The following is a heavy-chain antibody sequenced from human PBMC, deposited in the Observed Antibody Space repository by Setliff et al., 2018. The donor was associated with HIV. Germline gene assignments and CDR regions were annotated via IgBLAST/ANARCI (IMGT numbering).Heavy chain of an antibody. CDR3: AREGVGYIPFYYYGMDV. D-gene: IGHD5-12*01. CDR1: GGSIISGGYY. J-gene: IGHJ6*02. CDR2: IYYTEIT. V-gene: IGHV4-31*02. Sequence: SETLSLTWTVSGGSIISGGYYWSWIRQHPGKGLEWIGHIYYTEITYYNPSLRSRLTISLETSKNQFSLKLSSVTAADTAVYFCAREGVGYIPFYYYGMDVWGQGTTVTVS.